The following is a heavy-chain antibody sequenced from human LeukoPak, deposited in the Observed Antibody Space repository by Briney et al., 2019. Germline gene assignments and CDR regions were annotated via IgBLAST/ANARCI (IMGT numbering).Heavy chain of an antibody. CDR1: GGSISNGGHS. Sequence: SQTLSLTCAVSGGSISNGGHSWSWIRQPPGKGLEWMGYIFHSGSTYYNPSLNHRVTTSVDRSKNQLSLKLSSVTAADTAVYYCARTYGDRISYYFDYWGQGTLVTVSS. D-gene: IGHD4-17*01. CDR3: ARTYGDRISYYFDY. CDR2: IFHSGST. J-gene: IGHJ4*02. V-gene: IGHV4-30-2*01.